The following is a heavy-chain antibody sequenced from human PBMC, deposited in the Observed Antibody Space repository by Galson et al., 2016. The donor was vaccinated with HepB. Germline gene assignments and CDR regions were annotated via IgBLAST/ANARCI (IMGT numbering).Heavy chain of an antibody. Sequence: SLRLSCAASGFTFSSYAMHWVRQAPGKGLEWVAVISYDGSDKYYTDSVKGRFPISRDNPKNTLYLQMHSLRVEDSAVYYCARVRQRLVIADDEYFQHWGQGTLVTVSS. CDR1: GFTFSSYA. CDR2: ISYDGSDK. V-gene: IGHV3-30*04. J-gene: IGHJ1*01. D-gene: IGHD6-13*01. CDR3: ARVRQRLVIADDEYFQH.